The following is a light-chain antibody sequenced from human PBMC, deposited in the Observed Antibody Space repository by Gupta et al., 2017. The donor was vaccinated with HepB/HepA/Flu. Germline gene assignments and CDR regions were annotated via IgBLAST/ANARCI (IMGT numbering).Light chain of an antibody. Sequence: DIPMTQSPASLSGSVGDSVTITCRASQTIMKYLNWYQQKPGQAPKLLIYGASTLQTGVPSRFRGGGSGTDFTLTINNLQPEDVTTYYCQQSYSHPFRFGQGTRLEIK. V-gene: IGKV1-39*01. CDR1: QTIMKY. J-gene: IGKJ5*01. CDR2: GAS. CDR3: QQSYSHPFR.